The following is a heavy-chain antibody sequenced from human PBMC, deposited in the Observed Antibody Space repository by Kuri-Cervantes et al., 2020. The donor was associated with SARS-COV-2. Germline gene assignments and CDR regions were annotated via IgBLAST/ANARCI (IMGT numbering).Heavy chain of an antibody. Sequence: SGPTLVKPTQTLTLTCTFSGFSLSTSGVGAGRIRQPPGKALEWLALIYCDDDKRYSPSLKSRLTITKDTTKSQVVLTMTNMDPVDTGTYYCVRSNSWKLLYYGLDVWGQGTTVTVSS. J-gene: IGHJ6*02. V-gene: IGHV2-5*04. D-gene: IGHD4-23*01. CDR3: VRSNSWKLLYYGLDV. CDR2: IYCDDDK. CDR1: GFSLSTSGVG.